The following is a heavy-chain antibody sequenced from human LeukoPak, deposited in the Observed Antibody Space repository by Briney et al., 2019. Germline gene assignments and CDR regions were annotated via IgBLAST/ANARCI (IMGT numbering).Heavy chain of an antibody. Sequence: GGSLRLSCAASRFTFSSYAISWVRQAPGKGLEWVSGISNSGGSRNYADSVKGRFTISRDNSKNTLYLQMGSLRAEDMAVYYCAKTRDGYNQSPFDYWGQGTLVTVSS. CDR2: ISNSGGSR. CDR3: AKTRDGYNQSPFDY. J-gene: IGHJ4*02. D-gene: IGHD5-24*01. V-gene: IGHV3-23*01. CDR1: RFTFSSYA.